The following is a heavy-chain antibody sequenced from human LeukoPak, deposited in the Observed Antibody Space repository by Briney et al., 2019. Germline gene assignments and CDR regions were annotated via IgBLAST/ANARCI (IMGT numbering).Heavy chain of an antibody. J-gene: IGHJ4*02. CDR1: GFTFSSYG. CDR2: IRYDGSNK. CDR3: AKELYSSSSELDY. V-gene: IGHV3-30*02. D-gene: IGHD6-6*01. Sequence: GGSLRLSCAASGFTFSSYGMHWVHQAPGKGLEWVAFIRYDGSNKYYADSVKGRFTISRDNSKNTLYLQMNSLRAEDTAVYYCAKELYSSSSELDYWGQGTLVTVSS.